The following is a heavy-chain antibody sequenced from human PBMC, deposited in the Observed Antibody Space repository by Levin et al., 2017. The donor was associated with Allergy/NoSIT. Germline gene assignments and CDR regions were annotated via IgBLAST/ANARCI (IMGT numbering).Heavy chain of an antibody. CDR2: IYSGGST. CDR3: ARHPVVPAAHPTSGYYYYYMDV. V-gene: IGHV3-66*04. D-gene: IGHD2-2*01. Sequence: GGSLRLSCAASGFTVSSNYMSWVRQAPGKGLEWVSVIYSGGSTYYADSVKGRFTISRDNSKNTLYLQMNSLRAEDTAVYYCARHPVVPAAHPTSGYYYYYMDVWGKGTTVTVSS. CDR1: GFTVSSNY. J-gene: IGHJ6*03.